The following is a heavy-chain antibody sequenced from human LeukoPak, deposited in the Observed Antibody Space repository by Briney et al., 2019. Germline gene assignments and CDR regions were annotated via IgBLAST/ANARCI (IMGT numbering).Heavy chain of an antibody. CDR3: ARDRSYSDFWSGYYYYYGMDV. Sequence: GRSLRLSCAASGFTFSSYAMHWVRQAPGKGLEWVAVISYDGSNKYYADSVKGRFTISRDNSKNTLYLQMNSLRAEDTAVYYCARDRSYSDFWSGYYYYYGMDVWGQGTTVTVSS. V-gene: IGHV3-30-3*01. D-gene: IGHD3-3*01. CDR1: GFTFSSYA. J-gene: IGHJ6*02. CDR2: ISYDGSNK.